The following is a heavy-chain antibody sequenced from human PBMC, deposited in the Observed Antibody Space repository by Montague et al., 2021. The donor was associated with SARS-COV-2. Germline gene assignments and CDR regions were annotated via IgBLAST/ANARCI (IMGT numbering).Heavy chain of an antibody. CDR2: INHSGTT. J-gene: IGHJ4*02. Sequence: SETLSLTCAVYGESFSGYYWTWILQSPGKGLECIAEINHSGTTNYNFNPSLRSRVTISVDTSKSQFSLKLTSVTAADTGVYYCARWDPQTLTLIGLRGKSASDYWGQGTLVTVSS. CDR3: ARWDPQTLTLIGLRGKSASDY. D-gene: IGHD4-23*01. V-gene: IGHV4-34*01. CDR1: GESFSGYY.